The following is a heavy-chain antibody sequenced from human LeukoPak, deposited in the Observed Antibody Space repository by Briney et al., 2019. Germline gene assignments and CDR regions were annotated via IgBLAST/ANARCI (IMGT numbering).Heavy chain of an antibody. D-gene: IGHD2-2*02. CDR1: GYTFTGYY. J-gene: IGHJ4*02. CDR3: ARDGGYCSSTSCYIYYDY. Sequence: ASVKVSRKASGYTFTGYYMHWVRQAPGQGLEWMGWINPNSGGTNYAQKFQGRVTMTRDTSISTAYMELSRLRSDDTAVYYCARDGGYCSSTSCYIYYDYWGQGTLVTVSS. CDR2: INPNSGGT. V-gene: IGHV1-2*02.